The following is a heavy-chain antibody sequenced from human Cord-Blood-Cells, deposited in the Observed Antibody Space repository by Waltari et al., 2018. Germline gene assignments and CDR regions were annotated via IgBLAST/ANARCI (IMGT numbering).Heavy chain of an antibody. CDR2: IYYSGSP. D-gene: IGHD1-20*01. CDR3: ARHGITDGRVDY. V-gene: IGHV4-39*07. J-gene: IGHJ4*02. CDR1: GGSISSSSYY. Sequence: QLQLQESGPGLVKPSETLSLTCTVSGGSISSSSYYWGWIRQPPGKGLEWIGSIYYSGSPDYNPSLKSRVTISVDTSKNQCSLKLSSGTAADTAVYYCARHGITDGRVDYWGQGTLVTVSS.